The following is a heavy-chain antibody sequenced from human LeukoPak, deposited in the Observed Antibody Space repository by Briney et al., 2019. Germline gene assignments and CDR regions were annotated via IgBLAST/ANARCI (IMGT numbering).Heavy chain of an antibody. CDR2: INPNSGGT. D-gene: IGHD3-22*01. J-gene: IGHJ4*02. CDR3: ARPRQRINHYDSSGYGY. V-gene: IGHV1-2*02. Sequence: ASVKVSCKASGYTFTGYYMHWVRQAPGQGLEWMGWINPNSGGTNYAQKFQGRVTMTRDTSISTAYMELSRLRSDDTAVYYCARPRQRINHYDSSGYGYWGQGTLVTVSS. CDR1: GYTFTGYY.